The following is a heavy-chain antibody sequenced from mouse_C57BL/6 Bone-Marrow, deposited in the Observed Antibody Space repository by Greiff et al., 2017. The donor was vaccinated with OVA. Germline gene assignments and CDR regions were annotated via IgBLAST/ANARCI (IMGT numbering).Heavy chain of an antibody. D-gene: IGHD1-1*01. J-gene: IGHJ3*01. Sequence: QVQLQQPGAELVKPGASVKLSCKASGYTFTSYWMQWVKQRPGQGLEWIGEIDPSDSYTNYNQKFKGKATLTVDTSSSTAYMQLSSLTSEDSAVYYCARMGNYSGSSLAWFAYWGQGTLVTVSA. CDR3: ARMGNYSGSSLAWFAY. V-gene: IGHV1-50*01. CDR2: IDPSDSYT. CDR1: GYTFTSYW.